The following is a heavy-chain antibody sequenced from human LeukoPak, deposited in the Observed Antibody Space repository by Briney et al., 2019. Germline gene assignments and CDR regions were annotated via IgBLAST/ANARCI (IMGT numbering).Heavy chain of an antibody. CDR3: ARSAVANTVIDF. CDR1: GDTFSSYA. CDR2: IIPILGVA. Sequence: SVKVSCKASGDTFSSYAISWVRQAPGQGLEWMGRIIPILGVAKYAQKFQDRVTITADRSTSTVYMELSSLRSEDTAMYYCARSAVANTVIDFWGQGTLVNVSS. V-gene: IGHV1-69*04. J-gene: IGHJ4*02. D-gene: IGHD6-19*01.